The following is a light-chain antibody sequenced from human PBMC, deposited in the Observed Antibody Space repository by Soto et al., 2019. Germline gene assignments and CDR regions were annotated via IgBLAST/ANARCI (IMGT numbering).Light chain of an antibody. V-gene: IGKV1-9*01. J-gene: IGKJ4*01. CDR3: QQLSSYPST. CDR2: AAS. CDR1: QGIGSY. Sequence: IQLTQSPSSLSASVGDRVTITCRASQGIGSYLAWYQQKPGEAPKLLIYAASTLHSGVPSRFSGSGSGTDFALPISSLQDEDFETYYCQQLSSYPSTFGGGTKVEIK.